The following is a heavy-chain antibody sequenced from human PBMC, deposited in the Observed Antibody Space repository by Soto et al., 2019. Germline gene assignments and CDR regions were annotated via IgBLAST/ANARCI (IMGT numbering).Heavy chain of an antibody. Sequence: GSLRLSCEASGCTFTTAWRNWVRQAPGKGLEWVGRIKSKIDGGTTDFAAPVKGRFAISRDDSRNMVYFQMNSLEIEDTAVYYCTTDSHFTMKLVRFDYWGLGTLVTVSS. CDR3: TTDSHFTMKLVRFDY. J-gene: IGHJ4*01. CDR1: GCTFTTAW. V-gene: IGHV3-15*07. CDR2: IKSKIDGGTT. D-gene: IGHD3-22*01.